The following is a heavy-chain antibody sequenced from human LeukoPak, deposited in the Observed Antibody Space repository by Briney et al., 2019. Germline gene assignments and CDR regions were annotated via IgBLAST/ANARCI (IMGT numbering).Heavy chain of an antibody. CDR2: ISYDGNNK. CDR1: GFTLSIYG. Sequence: GGSLRLSCADSGFTLSIYGLHWVRQAPGKGLEWVAVISYDGNNKFYADSVKGRFTVSRDNSNNTLYLQMSSLRLDDTAIYYCARGLNRYFTTVTPLGDYWGQGILVTVSS. CDR3: ARGLNRYFTTVTPLGDY. V-gene: IGHV3-30*03. J-gene: IGHJ4*02. D-gene: IGHD4-17*01.